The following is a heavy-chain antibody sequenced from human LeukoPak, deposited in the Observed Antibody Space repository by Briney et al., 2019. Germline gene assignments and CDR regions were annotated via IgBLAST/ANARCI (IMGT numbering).Heavy chain of an antibody. D-gene: IGHD2-15*01. CDR3: ARQLAAGNDGFDV. CDR1: GVSIYSSTYY. V-gene: IGHV4-39*01. CDR2: IYYNEDT. J-gene: IGHJ3*01. Sequence: SETLSLTCSVSGVSIYSSTYYWAWIRQPPGKGLAFIGSIYYNEDTFHNPSLKSRLTISVDTSANPFSLRLTSVTAADPATYYCARQLAAGNDGFDVWGQGTVVTVSS.